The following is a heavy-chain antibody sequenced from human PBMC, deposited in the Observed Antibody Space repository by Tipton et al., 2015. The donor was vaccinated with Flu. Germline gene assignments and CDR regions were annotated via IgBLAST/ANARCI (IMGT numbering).Heavy chain of an antibody. CDR1: GGSISSYY. CDR3: ARQSTLNMDG. Sequence: TLSLTCTVSGGSISSYYWSWIRQPAGTGLEWIGRISTSGSTNYNPSLKRRVTMSVDTSTNQFSLNLSSVTAADTAVDYCARQSTLNMDGWGKGTTVTVSS. J-gene: IGHJ6*03. V-gene: IGHV4-4*07. CDR2: ISTSGST.